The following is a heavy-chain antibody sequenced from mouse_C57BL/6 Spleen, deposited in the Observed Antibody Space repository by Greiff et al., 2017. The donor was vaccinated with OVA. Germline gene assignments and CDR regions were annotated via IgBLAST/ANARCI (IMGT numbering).Heavy chain of an antibody. Sequence: QVQLQQPGAELVKPGASVKMSCKASGYTFTSYWITWVKQRPGQGLEWIGEIYPGSGSTNYNEKFKSKATLTVDTSSSTAYMQLSSLTSEDSAVYYCAKRIITTVVASDYWGQGTTLTVSS. CDR2: IYPGSGST. D-gene: IGHD1-1*01. CDR1: GYTFTSYW. V-gene: IGHV1-55*01. CDR3: AKRIITTVVASDY. J-gene: IGHJ2*01.